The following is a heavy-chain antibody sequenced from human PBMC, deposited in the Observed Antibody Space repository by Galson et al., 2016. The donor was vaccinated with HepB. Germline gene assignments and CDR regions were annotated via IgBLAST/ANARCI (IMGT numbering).Heavy chain of an antibody. J-gene: IGHJ4*02. CDR2: IKSKAEGGAT. CDR3: TTDVY. Sequence: PLRLSCAASGFIFSKAWMTWVRQAPGKGLEWVGRIKSKAEGGATDYGAPVKGRFTISRDDSKNTLYLQMNRLKAEDTAVYYCTTDVYWGQGTLVTVSS. CDR1: GFIFSKAW. V-gene: IGHV3-15*01.